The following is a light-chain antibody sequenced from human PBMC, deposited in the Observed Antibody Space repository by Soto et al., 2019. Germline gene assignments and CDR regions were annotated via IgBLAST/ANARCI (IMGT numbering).Light chain of an antibody. Sequence: DIQMTQSPSALSASVGDRVTITCRASQSISNWLAWYQQKPGKAPKLLIYAASTLQSGVPSRFSGSGSGTDFTLTISRLEPEDFAVYYCQQYGSSGTFGQGTKVDNK. V-gene: IGKV1-5*01. CDR2: AAS. J-gene: IGKJ1*01. CDR3: QQYGSSGT. CDR1: QSISNW.